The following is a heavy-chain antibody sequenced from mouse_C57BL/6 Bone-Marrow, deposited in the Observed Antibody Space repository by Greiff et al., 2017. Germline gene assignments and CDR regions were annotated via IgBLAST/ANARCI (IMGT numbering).Heavy chain of an antibody. CDR1: GYTFTSYD. Sequence: QVQLKESGPELVKPGASVKLSCKASGYTFTSYDINWVKQRPGQGLEWIGWIYPRDGRTNYNEKFKGKATMTVDTSASTAYMELHSLTSEDSAVYFCARDYASSDWYFDVWGTGTTVTVSS. CDR2: IYPRDGRT. D-gene: IGHD1-1*01. V-gene: IGHV1-85*01. J-gene: IGHJ1*03. CDR3: ARDYASSDWYFDV.